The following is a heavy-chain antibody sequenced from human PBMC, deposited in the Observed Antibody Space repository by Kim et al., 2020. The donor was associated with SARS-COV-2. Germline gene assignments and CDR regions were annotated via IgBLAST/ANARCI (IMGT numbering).Heavy chain of an antibody. CDR2: IGASGGNT. J-gene: IGHJ6*02. Sequence: GGRGRLSCAASGFTFSSYPMSWVRQAPGKGLDWVAYIGASGGNTNYADSVKGRFTVSSDNSQNTLYLQINSLSVEDTAVYYCATPRGHWGQGTTVTVSS. V-gene: IGHV3-23*01. D-gene: IGHD3-10*01. CDR3: ATPRGH. CDR1: GFTFSSYP.